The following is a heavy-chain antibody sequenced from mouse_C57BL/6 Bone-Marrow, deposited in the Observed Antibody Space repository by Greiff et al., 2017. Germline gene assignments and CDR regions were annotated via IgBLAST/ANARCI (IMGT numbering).Heavy chain of an antibody. V-gene: IGHV1-15*01. CDR3: TREAPITTVVAPY. D-gene: IGHD1-1*01. J-gene: IGHJ3*01. CDR1: GYTFTDYE. CDR2: IDPETGGT. Sequence: VQLQQSGAELVRPGASVTLSCKASGYTFTDYEMHWVKQTPVHGLEWIGAIDPETGGTAYNQKFKGKAILTADKSSSTAYMELRSLTSEDSAVYYCTREAPITTVVAPYWGQGTLVTVSA.